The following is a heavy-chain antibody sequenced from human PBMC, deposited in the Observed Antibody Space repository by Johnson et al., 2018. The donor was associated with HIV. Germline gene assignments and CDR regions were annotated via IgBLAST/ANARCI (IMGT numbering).Heavy chain of an antibody. CDR3: ARDPDPFREYHGDAFDI. CDR2: ISYDGSHK. Sequence: QMLLVESGGGVVQPGRSLRLSCAASGFTFSSYAMHWVRQAPGKGLAWVAVISYDGSHKYYADSVKGRFTISRDSSKDTLYVQMNSLRGEDTAVYYCARDPDPFREYHGDAFDIWGQGTVVTVSS. V-gene: IGHV3-30*04. J-gene: IGHJ3*02. CDR1: GFTFSSYA. D-gene: IGHD3-10*01.